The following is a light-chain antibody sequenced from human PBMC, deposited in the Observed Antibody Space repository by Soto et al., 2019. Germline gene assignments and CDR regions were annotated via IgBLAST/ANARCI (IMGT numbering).Light chain of an antibody. Sequence: DIQMTQSPSSLSASVGDRVTITCRASQTISSYLNWYQQKPGKAPKLLIYAASSLQSGVPSRFSGSGSGTDFTLTISSLQPEDFATYYCQQSYNTRLYTFGQGTKLEIK. J-gene: IGKJ2*01. CDR1: QTISSY. V-gene: IGKV1-39*01. CDR2: AAS. CDR3: QQSYNTRLYT.